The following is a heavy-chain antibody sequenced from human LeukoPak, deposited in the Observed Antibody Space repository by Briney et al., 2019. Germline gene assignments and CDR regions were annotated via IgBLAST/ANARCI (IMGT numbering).Heavy chain of an antibody. V-gene: IGHV1-2*02. CDR3: ARARKGYGSLDV. D-gene: IGHD5-12*01. Sequence: ASVKVSCKASGYTFTGYYMHWVRQAPGQGLEWMGWINPNSGRTNYAQKFQGRVTMTRDTSISTAYMELSRLRSDDTAVYYCARARKGYGSLDVWGQGTTVTVSS. CDR1: GYTFTGYY. J-gene: IGHJ6*02. CDR2: INPNSGRT.